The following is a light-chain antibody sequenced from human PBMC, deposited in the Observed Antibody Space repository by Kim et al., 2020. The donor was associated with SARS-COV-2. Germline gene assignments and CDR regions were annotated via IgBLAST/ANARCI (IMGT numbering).Light chain of an antibody. CDR1: QSVSSSY. CDR2: AAS. V-gene: IGKV3-20*01. Sequence: EIVLTQPPGTLSASPGERATLSCRASQSVSSSYFAWYQQQPGQAPRLLIYAASSRATGTPDRFSGNGSGTDFTLIISRLEPEDFSMYYCQQYGISPPMYAFGQGPKRE. CDR3: QQYGISPPMYA. J-gene: IGKJ2*01.